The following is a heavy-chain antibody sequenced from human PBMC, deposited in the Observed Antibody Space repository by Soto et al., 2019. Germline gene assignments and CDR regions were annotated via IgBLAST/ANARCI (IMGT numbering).Heavy chain of an antibody. CDR3: ARQREAFTATHAFDI. CDR2: IYYTGST. D-gene: IGHD4-17*01. Sequence: SSGTLSLTCTVSGWSLSSYYWSWVRQPPWMGLVWIGYIYYTGSTNYNPSLKSRVTISVDTSKNQFSLKLSSVTAADISVYYCARQREAFTATHAFDIWGQGTMVTVSS. V-gene: IGHV4-59*08. CDR1: GWSLSSYY. J-gene: IGHJ3*02.